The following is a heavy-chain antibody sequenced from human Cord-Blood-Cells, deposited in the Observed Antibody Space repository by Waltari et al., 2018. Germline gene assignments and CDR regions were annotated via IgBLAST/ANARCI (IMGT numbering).Heavy chain of an antibody. CDR1: VFTFSSYW. CDR2: IKQDGSEK. D-gene: IGHD6-13*01. J-gene: IGHJ3*02. CDR3: ARDYSQLGDAFDI. V-gene: IGHV3-7*01. Sequence: EVQLVDSGGGLVQPGGTMRLSCAASVFTFSSYWMSSVPWAPGKGLEWVANIKQDGSEKYYVDSVKGRFTISRDNAKNSLYLQMNSLRAEDTAVYYCARDYSQLGDAFDIWGQGTMVTVSS.